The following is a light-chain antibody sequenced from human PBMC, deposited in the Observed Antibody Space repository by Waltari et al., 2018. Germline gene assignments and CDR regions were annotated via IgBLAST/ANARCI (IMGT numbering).Light chain of an antibody. V-gene: IGKV2-28*01. CDR2: LGS. J-gene: IGKJ3*01. CDR3: MQALQSPFT. Sequence: VLTQSPLSLSVTPGESASISCRSSQRLRHSNGYNYLDWYVQKPGQSPPLLIYLGSSRAFGVPDRFSCVGSGTDFTLTISRVEAEDVGIYYCMQALQSPFTFGPGTKVEIK. CDR1: QRLRHSNGYNY.